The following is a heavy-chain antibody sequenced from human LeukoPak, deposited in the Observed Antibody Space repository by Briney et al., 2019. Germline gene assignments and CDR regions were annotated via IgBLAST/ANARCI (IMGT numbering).Heavy chain of an antibody. J-gene: IGHJ4*02. CDR2: ISGSGGST. D-gene: IGHD1-14*01. CDR1: GFTFSSYA. Sequence: GGSPRLSCAASGFTFSSYAMSWVRQAPGKGLEWVSGISGSGGSTYYADSVKGRFTISRDNPKNTLCLQMNSLRAEDTAVYYCAKELSVRNQFDYWGQGTLVTVSS. CDR3: AKELSVRNQFDY. V-gene: IGHV3-23*01.